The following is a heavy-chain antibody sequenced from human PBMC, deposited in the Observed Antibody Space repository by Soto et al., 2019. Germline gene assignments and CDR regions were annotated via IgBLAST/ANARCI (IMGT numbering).Heavy chain of an antibody. Sequence: SETLSLTCTFSGGSVSSGSYYLSWIRQPPGKGLEWIGYIYYSGSTNYNPSLKSRVTISVDTSKNQFSLKLSSVTAADTAVYYCARGGIGLVGANPYWFDPWGQGTLVTVSS. V-gene: IGHV4-61*01. J-gene: IGHJ5*02. CDR3: ARGGIGLVGANPYWFDP. D-gene: IGHD1-26*01. CDR2: IYYSGST. CDR1: GGSVSSGSYY.